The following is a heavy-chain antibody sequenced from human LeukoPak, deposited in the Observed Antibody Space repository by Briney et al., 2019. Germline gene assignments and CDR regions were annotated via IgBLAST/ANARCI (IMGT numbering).Heavy chain of an antibody. D-gene: IGHD3-10*01. CDR2: ISYDGSNK. J-gene: IGHJ4*02. CDR3: ARERLWFGELLFYFDY. V-gene: IGHV3-30*04. CDR1: GFTFSTYA. Sequence: GGSLRLSCAAPGFTFSTYAMHWVRQAPGKGLKGVAVISYDGSNKYYEDSVKGRFTTSRDNSKNTLYLQMNSLRAEDTAVYYCARERLWFGELLFYFDYWGQGTLVTVSS.